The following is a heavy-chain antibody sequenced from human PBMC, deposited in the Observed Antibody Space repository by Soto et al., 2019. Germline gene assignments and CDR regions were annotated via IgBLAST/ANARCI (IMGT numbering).Heavy chain of an antibody. CDR3: TREGSAPYYYYGMDA. V-gene: IGHV1-18*01. CDR1: GYTFTTYG. D-gene: IGHD3-10*01. J-gene: IGHJ6*02. CDR2: INSHNGNT. Sequence: ASVKVSCKASGYTFTTYGISWVRQAPGQGLEWLGWINSHNGNTNYAQNLQGRVIMTADTSTSTAYMELRSLRSDDTAIYYCTREGSAPYYYYGMDAWGQGTTVTVSS.